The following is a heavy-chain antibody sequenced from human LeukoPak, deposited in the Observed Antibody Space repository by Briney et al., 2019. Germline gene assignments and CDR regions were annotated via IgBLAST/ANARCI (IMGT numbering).Heavy chain of an antibody. V-gene: IGHV5-51*01. Sequence: GESLKISCKGSGYSFTTYWIGWVRQMPGKGLEWMGIIYPGDSDTKYSPSFQGQVTISADKSISTTYLQWGSLKASDTAMYYCARLSLVGYYYYMDVWGKGTTVTVSS. D-gene: IGHD1-26*01. J-gene: IGHJ6*03. CDR1: GYSFTTYW. CDR2: IYPGDSDT. CDR3: ARLSLVGYYYYMDV.